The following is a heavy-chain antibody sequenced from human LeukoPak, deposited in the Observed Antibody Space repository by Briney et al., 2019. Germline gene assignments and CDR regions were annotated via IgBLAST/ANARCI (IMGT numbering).Heavy chain of an antibody. Sequence: GESLKISCRGSGYSFTSYWIGWVRQMPGKGLEWMGIIYPGDSDTRYSPSFQGQVTISADKSISTAYLQWSSLKASDTAMYYCARQLGDYYDSSGFDYWGQGTPVTVSS. D-gene: IGHD3-22*01. J-gene: IGHJ4*02. CDR1: GYSFTSYW. CDR3: ARQLGDYYDSSGFDY. V-gene: IGHV5-51*01. CDR2: IYPGDSDT.